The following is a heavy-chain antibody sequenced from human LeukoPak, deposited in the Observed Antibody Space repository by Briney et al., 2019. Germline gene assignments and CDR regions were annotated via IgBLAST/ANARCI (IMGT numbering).Heavy chain of an antibody. CDR2: IYYSGST. J-gene: IGHJ3*02. D-gene: IGHD3-22*01. Sequence: PSETLSLTCTVSGGSISSNYWSWIRQPPGKGLEWIGYIYYSGSTNYNPSLKSRVTISVDTSKNQYSLKLTSVTAADTAVYYCAREGIVVVIGAFDIWGQGTMVTVSS. CDR3: AREGIVVVIGAFDI. V-gene: IGHV4-59*12. CDR1: GGSISSNY.